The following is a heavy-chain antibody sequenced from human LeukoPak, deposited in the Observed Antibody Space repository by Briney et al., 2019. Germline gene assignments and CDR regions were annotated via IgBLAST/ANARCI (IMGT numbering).Heavy chain of an antibody. CDR3: AKDPLSAYYYGSGSYFDY. D-gene: IGHD3-10*01. V-gene: IGHV3-9*01. Sequence: PGGSLRLSCAASGFTFDDYAMHWVRQAPGKGLEWVSGISWNSGSIGYADSVKGRFTISRDNAKNSPYLQMNSLRAEDTALYYCAKDPLSAYYYGSGSYFDYWGQGTLVTVSS. CDR1: GFTFDDYA. CDR2: ISWNSGSI. J-gene: IGHJ4*02.